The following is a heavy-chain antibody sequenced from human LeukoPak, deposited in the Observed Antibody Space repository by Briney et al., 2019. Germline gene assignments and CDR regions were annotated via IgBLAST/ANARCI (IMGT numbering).Heavy chain of an antibody. Sequence: GESLKISCKGSGYIFSNYWIGWVRQMPGKGLECMGIIFPGDSDTGYSPSFQGQVTISVDKSISTAFLQWSSLEASDTAMYYCARRLGAGAGYFDYWGQGALVTVS. CDR3: ARRLGAGAGYFDY. V-gene: IGHV5-51*01. J-gene: IGHJ4*02. CDR1: GYIFSNYW. CDR2: IFPGDSDT. D-gene: IGHD6-13*01.